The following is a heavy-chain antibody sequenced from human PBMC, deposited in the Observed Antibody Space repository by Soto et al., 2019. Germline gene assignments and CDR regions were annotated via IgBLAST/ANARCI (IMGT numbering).Heavy chain of an antibody. CDR1: GYTFTGDY. CDR2: INPNSGGT. J-gene: IGHJ6*02. D-gene: IGHD3-3*01. V-gene: IGHV1-2*02. CDR3: ARDFWSGSPANYYYGMDV. Sequence: ASVKVSCKASGYTFTGDYMHWVRQAPGQGLEWMGWINPNSGGTNYAQKFQGRVTMTRDTSISTAYMELSRLRSDDTAVYYCARDFWSGSPANYYYGMDVWGQGTTVTVSS.